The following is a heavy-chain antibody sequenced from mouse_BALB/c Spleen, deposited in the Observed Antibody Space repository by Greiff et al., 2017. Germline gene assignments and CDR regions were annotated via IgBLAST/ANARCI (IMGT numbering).Heavy chain of an antibody. Sequence: EVKVVESGGGLVKPGGSLKLSCAASGFTFSSYAMSWVRQSPEKRLEWVAEISSGGSYTYYPDTVTGRFTISRDNAKNTLYLEMSSLRSEDTAMYYCARGEYGNYPWFAYWGQGTLVTVSA. J-gene: IGHJ3*01. CDR1: GFTFSSYA. CDR2: ISSGGSYT. V-gene: IGHV5-9-4*01. CDR3: ARGEYGNYPWFAY. D-gene: IGHD2-10*02.